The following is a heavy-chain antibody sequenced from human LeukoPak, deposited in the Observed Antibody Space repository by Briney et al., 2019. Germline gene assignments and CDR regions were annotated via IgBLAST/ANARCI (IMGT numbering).Heavy chain of an antibody. D-gene: IGHD3-22*01. V-gene: IGHV4-39*07. CDR1: GGSISSNNYY. CDR3: ARDFRYDSSGYPT. Sequence: SETLSLTCTVSGGSISSNNYYCGWIRQPPGKGLEWIGSIYYSGSTYYNPSLKSRVTILVDTSKKQFSLKLSSVTAADTAVYYCARDFRYDSSGYPTWGRGTLVTVSS. CDR2: IYYSGST. J-gene: IGHJ2*01.